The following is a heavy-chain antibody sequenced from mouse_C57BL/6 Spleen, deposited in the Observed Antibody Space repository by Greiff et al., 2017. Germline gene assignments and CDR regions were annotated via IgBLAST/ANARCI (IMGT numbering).Heavy chain of an antibody. J-gene: IGHJ4*01. CDR2: IDPETGGT. CDR1: GYTFTDYE. D-gene: IGHD1-1*01. V-gene: IGHV1-15*01. CDR3: TREDYYGRWDY. Sequence: QVQLQQSGAELVRPGASVTLSCKASGYTFTDYEMHWVKQTPVHGLEWIGAIDPETGGTAYNQKFKGKAILTADKSSSTAYMELRSLTSEDSAVYYCTREDYYGRWDYWGQGTSVTVSS.